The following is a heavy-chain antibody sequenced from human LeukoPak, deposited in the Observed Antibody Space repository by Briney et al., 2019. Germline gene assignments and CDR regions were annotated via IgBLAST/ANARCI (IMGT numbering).Heavy chain of an antibody. CDR3: AKHIYGVVSIQQ. CDR1: GYTFSTNY. D-gene: IGHD3-3*01. CDR2: INPSAGST. V-gene: IGHV1-46*01. Sequence: EASVKVSCKASGYTFSTNYIHWVRRAPGQGLQWMGIINPSAGSTTYAQNFQGRVTMTRDTSTSTVYMELSSLRSEDTAVYYCAKHIYGVVSIQQWGQGTLVTVSS. J-gene: IGHJ1*01.